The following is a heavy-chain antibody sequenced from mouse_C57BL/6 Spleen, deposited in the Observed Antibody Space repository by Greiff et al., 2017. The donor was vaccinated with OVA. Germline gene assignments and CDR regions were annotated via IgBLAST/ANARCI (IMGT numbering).Heavy chain of an antibody. CDR2: IDPSDSNT. Sequence: VQLQQPGAELVKPGASVKLSCKASGYTFTSYWMQWVKQRPGQGLEWIGEIDPSDSNTNYNQKFKGKATLTVDTSSSTAYMQLSSLTSEDTDVYYCTTWGNYGFAYWGQGTLVTVSA. J-gene: IGHJ3*01. V-gene: IGHV1-50*01. CDR1: GYTFTSYW. D-gene: IGHD2-1*01. CDR3: TTWGNYGFAY.